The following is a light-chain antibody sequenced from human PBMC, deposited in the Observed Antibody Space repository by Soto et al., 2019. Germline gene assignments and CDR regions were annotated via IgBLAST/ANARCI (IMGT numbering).Light chain of an antibody. CDR2: SNN. V-gene: IGLV1-40*01. CDR3: QSYYSSRSGSDV. J-gene: IGLJ1*01. Sequence: QSVLTQPPSVSGAPGQRVTISCTGSSSNIGAGYDVHWYQRLPGTAPKVLIYSNNNRPSGVPDRFSGSKSGTSASLAITGLQAEDEADYYCQSYYSSRSGSDVFGTGTKVTVL. CDR1: SSNIGAGYD.